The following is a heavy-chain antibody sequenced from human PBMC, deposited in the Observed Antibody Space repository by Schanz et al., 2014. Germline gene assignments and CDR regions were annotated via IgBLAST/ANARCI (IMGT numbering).Heavy chain of an antibody. CDR3: ARDGVDAAAGGNY. V-gene: IGHV1-46*03. Sequence: QVQLVQSGAEVKKPGSSVKVSCKASGGTFSSYTISWVRQAPGQGLEWMGMINPSGGSTTYAQKFQGSVTMTRDTSTSTVYMELSSLRSEDTAVYYCARDGVDAAAGGNYWGQGTLVNVSS. CDR1: GGTFSSYT. D-gene: IGHD6-13*01. J-gene: IGHJ4*02. CDR2: INPSGGST.